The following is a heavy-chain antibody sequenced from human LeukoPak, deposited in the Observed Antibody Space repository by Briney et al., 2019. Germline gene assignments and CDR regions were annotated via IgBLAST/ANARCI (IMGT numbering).Heavy chain of an antibody. CDR3: AKNGEVLSWFDP. Sequence: GGSLRLSCAASAFTFGSYSMSWVRQAPGKGLEWVSSISSSGSYIYYADSVKGRFTISRDNSKNTLYLQMNSLRAEDTAVYSCAKNGEVLSWFDPWGQGTLATVSS. CDR2: ISSSGSYI. V-gene: IGHV3-21*04. J-gene: IGHJ5*02. D-gene: IGHD3-10*01. CDR1: AFTFGSYS.